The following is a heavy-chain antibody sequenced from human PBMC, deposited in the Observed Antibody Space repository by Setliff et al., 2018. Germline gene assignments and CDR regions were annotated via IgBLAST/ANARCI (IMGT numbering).Heavy chain of an antibody. CDR3: ARGAVPGGVSAFDI. D-gene: IGHD2-2*01. CDR2: MNPNSGNT. V-gene: IGHV1-8*02. CDR1: GYTFTSYD. Sequence: ASVKVSCKASGYTFTSYDINWVRQATGQGLEWMGWMNPNSGNTGYAQKFQGRVTVTRNTSISTAYMELSSLRSEDTAVYYCARGAVPGGVSAFDIWGQGTMVTVSS. J-gene: IGHJ3*02.